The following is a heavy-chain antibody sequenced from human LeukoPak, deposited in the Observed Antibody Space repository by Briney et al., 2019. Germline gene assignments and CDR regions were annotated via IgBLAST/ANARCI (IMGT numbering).Heavy chain of an antibody. J-gene: IGHJ3*02. V-gene: IGHV3-30*18. CDR1: GFTFSDSG. Sequence: GTSLRLSCAASGFTFSDSGMHWVRQAPGKGLEWAALISYDGSNKYYADSVKGRFTISRSNSKNTLYLQINSLRAEDTAVYYCAKDRYSSGWGAAFDIWGQGTMVTVSS. CDR3: AKDRYSSGWGAAFDI. CDR2: ISYDGSNK. D-gene: IGHD6-19*01.